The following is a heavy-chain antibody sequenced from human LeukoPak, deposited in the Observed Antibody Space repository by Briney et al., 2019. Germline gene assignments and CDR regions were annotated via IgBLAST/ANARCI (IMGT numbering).Heavy chain of an antibody. D-gene: IGHD4-11*01. V-gene: IGHV4-39*07. CDR3: ARTSNYDVPGSDP. CDR2: IYYSGST. J-gene: IGHJ5*02. Sequence: RTSETLSLTCTVSGGSISSSSYYWGWIRQPPGKGLEWIGSIYYSGSTYYNPSLKSRVTISVDTSKNQFSLKLSSVTAADTAVYYCARTSNYDVPGSDPWGQGTLVTVSS. CDR1: GGSISSSSYY.